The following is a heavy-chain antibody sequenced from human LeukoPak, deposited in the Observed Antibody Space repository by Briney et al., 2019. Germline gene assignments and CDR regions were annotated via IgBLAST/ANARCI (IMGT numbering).Heavy chain of an antibody. J-gene: IGHJ6*02. D-gene: IGHD3-22*01. CDR2: IYYSGST. Sequence: PSETLSLTCTVSGGSISRYYWSWIRQPPGKGLEWIGYIYYSGSTNYNPSLKSRVTISVDTSKNQFSLKLSSVTAADTAVYYCARTGIYSSLYYYYGMDVWGQGTTVTVSS. V-gene: IGHV4-59*08. CDR1: GGSISRYY. CDR3: ARTGIYSSLYYYYGMDV.